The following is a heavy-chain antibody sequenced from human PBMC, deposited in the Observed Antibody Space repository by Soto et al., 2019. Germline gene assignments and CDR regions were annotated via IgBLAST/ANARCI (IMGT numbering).Heavy chain of an antibody. CDR3: AKRYCSGTSCSGSYDMDV. J-gene: IGHJ6*02. D-gene: IGHD2-2*01. V-gene: IGHV3-23*01. CDR1: GFTFSSYA. Sequence: GGSLRLSCAVSGFTFSSYAMSWVRQAPGKGLEWVSGISGSGGSTHYADSVKGRFTVSRDNSKNTLYLQMNILRAEDTALYYCAKRYCSGTSCSGSYDMDVWGQGTTVTVSS. CDR2: ISGSGGST.